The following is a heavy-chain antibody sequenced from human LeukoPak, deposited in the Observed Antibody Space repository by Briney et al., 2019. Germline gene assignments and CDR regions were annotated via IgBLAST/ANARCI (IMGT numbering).Heavy chain of an antibody. CDR1: GYAFTSYG. CDR2: ISAYNGNT. J-gene: IGHJ5*02. D-gene: IGHD1-1*01. Sequence: ASVKVSCKASGYAFTSYGISWVRQAPGQGLEWMGWISAYNGNTNYAQKLQGRVTMTTDTSTSTAYMELRSLRSDDTAVYYCARDPGTARPKNRFDPWGQGTLVTVSS. V-gene: IGHV1-18*01. CDR3: ARDPGTARPKNRFDP.